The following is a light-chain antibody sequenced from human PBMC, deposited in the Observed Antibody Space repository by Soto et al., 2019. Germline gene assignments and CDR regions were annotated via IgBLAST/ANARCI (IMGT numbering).Light chain of an antibody. V-gene: IGKV2-24*01. CDR2: KVS. CDR1: QSLVHSDRNTY. J-gene: IGKJ1*01. Sequence: EIVMTQTPLSAPVTLGQSASISCRSSQSLVHSDRNTYLSWFHQRPGHPPRLLIYKVSKRFSGVPDRFGGSGSGTYFTLKIDRVEAGDVGLYYCMQLSHFPWTFGQGTKVDIK. CDR3: MQLSHFPWT.